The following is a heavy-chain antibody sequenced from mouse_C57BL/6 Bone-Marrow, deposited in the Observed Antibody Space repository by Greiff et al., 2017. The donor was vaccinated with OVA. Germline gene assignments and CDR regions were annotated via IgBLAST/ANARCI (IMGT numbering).Heavy chain of an antibody. CDR3: ARNWHYYGSSYDWYFDV. J-gene: IGHJ1*03. D-gene: IGHD1-1*01. Sequence: QVHVKQSGPGLVQPSQSLSITCTVSGFSLTSYGVHWVRQSPGKGLEWLGVIWSGGSTDYNAAFISRLSISKDNSKSQVFFKMNSLRADDTAIYYCARNWHYYGSSYDWYFDVWGTGTTVTVSS. CDR2: IWSGGST. CDR1: GFSLTSYG. V-gene: IGHV2-2*01.